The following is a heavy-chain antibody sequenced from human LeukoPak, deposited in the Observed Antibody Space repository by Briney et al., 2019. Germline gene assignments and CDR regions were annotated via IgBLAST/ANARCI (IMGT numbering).Heavy chain of an antibody. J-gene: IGHJ4*02. CDR1: GYTFDNFY. Sequence: GAAVKVSCKASGYTFDNFYIYWVRQAPGQGPEWMGWINGNDGSTNYAQKFQGRVTMTRVTAISTVYMDLSGLRPDDTAIYYCARDEGSTYNQLDYWGQGTLVTVSS. CDR2: INGNDGST. V-gene: IGHV1-2*02. CDR3: ARDEGSTYNQLDY. D-gene: IGHD1-14*01.